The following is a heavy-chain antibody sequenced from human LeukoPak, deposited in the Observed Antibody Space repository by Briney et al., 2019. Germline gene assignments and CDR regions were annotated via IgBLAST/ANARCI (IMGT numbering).Heavy chain of an antibody. V-gene: IGHV4-61*01. Sequence: PSETLSLTCTVSGGSVSSGSYYWSWIRQPPGKGLEWIGYIYYSGSTNYNPSLKSRVTISVDTSKNQFSLKLSSVTAADTAVYYCARAYYDFWSGYYPDYWGQGTLVTVSS. J-gene: IGHJ4*02. CDR3: ARAYYDFWSGYYPDY. CDR1: GGSVSSGSYY. CDR2: IYYSGST. D-gene: IGHD3-3*01.